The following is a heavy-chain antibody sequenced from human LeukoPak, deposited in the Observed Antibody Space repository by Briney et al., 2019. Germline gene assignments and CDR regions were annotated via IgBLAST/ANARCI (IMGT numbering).Heavy chain of an antibody. J-gene: IGHJ4*02. CDR3: ARVGGYGDYKDY. V-gene: IGHV4-59*01. D-gene: IGHD4-17*01. CDR1: GGSISSYY. Sequence: SETLSLTCTVSGGSISSYYWSWIRQPPGKGLEWIGYIYYSGSTNYNPSLKSRVTISVDTSKNQLSLKLSSVTAADTAVYYCARVGGYGDYKDYWGQGTLVTVSS. CDR2: IYYSGST.